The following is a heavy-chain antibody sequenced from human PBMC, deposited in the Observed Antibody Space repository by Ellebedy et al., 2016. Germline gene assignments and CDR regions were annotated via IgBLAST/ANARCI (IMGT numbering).Heavy chain of an antibody. V-gene: IGHV3-23*01. Sequence: GESLKISCAASGFTFSSYAMTWVRQVPGKGLEWVSIISGGGASTYYADSVEGRFRISRDNSEITMYLQISSLRVDDTALYYCARGVGGTSINWFDPWGQGTLVTVSS. CDR2: ISGGGAST. J-gene: IGHJ5*02. CDR3: ARGVGGTSINWFDP. CDR1: GFTFSSYA. D-gene: IGHD3-16*01.